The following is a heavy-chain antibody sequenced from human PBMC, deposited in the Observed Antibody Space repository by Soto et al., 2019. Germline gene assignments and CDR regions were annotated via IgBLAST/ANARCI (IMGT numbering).Heavy chain of an antibody. CDR1: GGSISSSSYY. CDR3: ARHWGRKVFDY. J-gene: IGHJ4*02. Sequence: PSETLSLTCTVSGGSISSSSYYWGWIRQPPGKGLEWIGSFYYSGSTYYNPSLKSRVTISVDTSKNHFSLKLSSVTAADTAVYYCARHWGRKVFDYWGQGTLVTVS. V-gene: IGHV4-39*01. D-gene: IGHD3-16*01. CDR2: FYYSGST.